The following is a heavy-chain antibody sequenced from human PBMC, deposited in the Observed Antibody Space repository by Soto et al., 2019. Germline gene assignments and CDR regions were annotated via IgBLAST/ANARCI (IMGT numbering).Heavy chain of an antibody. CDR1: GFTVSRNY. V-gene: IGHV3-53*01. CDR3: ARERYCSGASCSADY. CDR2: TYSGGTT. J-gene: IGHJ4*02. D-gene: IGHD2-15*01. Sequence: PGGSLRLSCAASGFTVSRNYMSWVRQAPGKGLEWVSVTYSGGTTYYADSVKGRFTISRDNSKNTLYLQVNSLRAEDTAVYYCARERYCSGASCSADYWGQGT.